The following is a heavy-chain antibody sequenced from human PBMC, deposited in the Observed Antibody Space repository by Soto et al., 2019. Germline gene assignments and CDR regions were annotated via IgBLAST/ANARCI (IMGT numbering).Heavy chain of an antibody. CDR3: ARGPTIFGVVIIRGFDY. V-gene: IGHV4-34*01. D-gene: IGHD3-3*01. Sequence: PSETLSLTCAVYGGSFSGYYWSWIRQPPGKGLEWIGEINHSGSTNYNPSLKSRVTISVDTSKNQFSLKLSSVTAADTAVYYCARGPTIFGVVIIRGFDYWGQGTLLTVSS. CDR2: INHSGST. CDR1: GGSFSGYY. J-gene: IGHJ4*02.